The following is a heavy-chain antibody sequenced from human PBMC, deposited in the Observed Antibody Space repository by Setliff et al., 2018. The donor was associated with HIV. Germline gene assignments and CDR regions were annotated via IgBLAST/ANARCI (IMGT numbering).Heavy chain of an antibody. J-gene: IGHJ3*02. CDR2: VSYDGTKT. CDR1: FIFGDYA. Sequence: FIFGDYAIHCVRQAPGKGLEWVAAVSYDGTKTYYADSVKGRFTLSRDNSKDTAFLQMNSLTVEDTAVYYCARDPRVDAFDIWGRGTVVTVSS. V-gene: IGHV3-30*04. CDR3: ARDPRVDAFDI.